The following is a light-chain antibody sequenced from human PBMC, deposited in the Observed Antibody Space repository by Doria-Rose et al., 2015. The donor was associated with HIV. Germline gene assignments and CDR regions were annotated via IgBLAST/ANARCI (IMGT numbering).Light chain of an antibody. CDR2: DGS. CDR1: QSFSSTY. CDR3: HQYGSSWT. V-gene: IGKV3-20*01. J-gene: IGKJ1*01. Sequence: TQSPGTLSLSPGERATLSCRASQSFSSTYLAWYQQNPGQDPSLLIYDGSTRATGIPDRFSASGSGTDFTLTINRLEPEDSALYYCHQYGSSWTFGQGTKVEI.